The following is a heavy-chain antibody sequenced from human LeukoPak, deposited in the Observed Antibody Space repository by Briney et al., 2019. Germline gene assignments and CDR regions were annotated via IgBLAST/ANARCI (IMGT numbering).Heavy chain of an antibody. CDR3: ARDRLKRWLQWDAFDI. D-gene: IGHD5-24*01. CDR1: GGSISSGSYY. CDR2: IYTSGST. Sequence: SETLSLTCTVSGGSISSGSYYWSWIRQPAGKGLEWIGRIYTSGSTNYNPSLKSRVTISVDTSKNQFSLKLSSVTAADTAVYYCARDRLKRWLQWDAFDIWGQGTMVTVSS. J-gene: IGHJ3*02. V-gene: IGHV4-61*02.